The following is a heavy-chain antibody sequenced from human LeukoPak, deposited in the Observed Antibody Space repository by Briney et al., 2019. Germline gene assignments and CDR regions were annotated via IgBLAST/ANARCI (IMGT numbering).Heavy chain of an antibody. D-gene: IGHD6-19*01. V-gene: IGHV3-23*01. CDR2: ISGSGGST. CDR1: GFTFSSYA. J-gene: IGHJ4*02. CDR3: ARYTGGWYSDY. Sequence: GGSLRLSCAASGFTFSSYAMSWVRQAPGKGLEWVSAISGSGGSTYYAGSVKGRFTISRDNSKNTLYLQMNSLRAEDTAVCYCARYTGGWYSDYWGQGTLVTVSS.